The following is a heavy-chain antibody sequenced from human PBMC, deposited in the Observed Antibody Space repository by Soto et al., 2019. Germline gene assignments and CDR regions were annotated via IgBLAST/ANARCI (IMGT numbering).Heavy chain of an antibody. Sequence: EVQLVESGGGLVQPGGSLRLSCAASGFTFSIYSINWVRQAPGKGLEWFSYITSDSSTISYADSVKGRFTVSRDNAKNSLYLQMNSLRDEDTAVYYCARVGRGVYGMDVWGQGTSVTVSS. D-gene: IGHD2-8*01. CDR3: ARVGRGVYGMDV. CDR1: GFTFSIYS. J-gene: IGHJ6*02. V-gene: IGHV3-48*02. CDR2: ITSDSSTI.